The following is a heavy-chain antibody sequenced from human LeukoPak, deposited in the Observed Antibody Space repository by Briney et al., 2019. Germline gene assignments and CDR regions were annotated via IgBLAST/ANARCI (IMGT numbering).Heavy chain of an antibody. CDR1: GGSISSYY. CDR2: IYYRGSS. J-gene: IGHJ6*02. CDR3: ARAGRPVQLQNYYFYGMDV. D-gene: IGHD2-2*01. V-gene: IGHV4-59*01. Sequence: SETLSLTCTVSGGSISSYYWSWIRQPPGKGLEWIGYIYYRGSSNYNPSLKSRVTISVDTSKNQFSLKLTSVTAADTAVYYCARAGRPVQLQNYYFYGMDVWGQGTTVTVSS.